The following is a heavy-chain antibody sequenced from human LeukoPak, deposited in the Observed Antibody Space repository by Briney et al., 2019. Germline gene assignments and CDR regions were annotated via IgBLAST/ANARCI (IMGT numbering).Heavy chain of an antibody. CDR2: IRNTGDSI. Sequence: GGSLRLSCAASGFTFSDSYMTWIRQAPGKGLEWVSFIRNTGDSIYYADSVKGRFTTSRDNAKSSLSLQMNSLRAEDTAVYYCGRGHWGLDYWGQGALVTVSS. CDR1: GFTFSDSY. J-gene: IGHJ4*02. CDR3: GRGHWGLDY. D-gene: IGHD7-27*01. V-gene: IGHV3-11*04.